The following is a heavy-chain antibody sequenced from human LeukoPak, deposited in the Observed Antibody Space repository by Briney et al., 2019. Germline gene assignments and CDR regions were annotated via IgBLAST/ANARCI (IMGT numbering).Heavy chain of an antibody. D-gene: IGHD3-22*01. CDR1: GFTFDDYG. Sequence: PGGSLRLSCAASGFTFDDYGMSWVRQAPGKGLEWVSGINWNGGSTGYADSVKGRFTISRDNAKNSLYLQMNSLRAEDTALYYCARADNTGYFLGHFDYWGQGTLVTVSS. J-gene: IGHJ4*02. CDR2: INWNGGST. V-gene: IGHV3-20*04. CDR3: ARADNTGYFLGHFDY.